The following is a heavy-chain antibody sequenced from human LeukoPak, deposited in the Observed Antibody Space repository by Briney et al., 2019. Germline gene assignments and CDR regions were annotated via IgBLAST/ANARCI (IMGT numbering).Heavy chain of an antibody. D-gene: IGHD3-22*01. CDR3: ARDAYYYDRSGYYVGPTFDY. CDR2: IYSGGST. Sequence: GGSLRLSCAASGFTVSSNYMSWVRQAPGKGLEWVSVIYSGGSTYYADSVKGRFTISRDNSKNTLSLQMNSLRAEDTAVYYCARDAYYYDRSGYYVGPTFDYWGQGTLVTVSS. V-gene: IGHV3-66*02. CDR1: GFTVSSNY. J-gene: IGHJ4*02.